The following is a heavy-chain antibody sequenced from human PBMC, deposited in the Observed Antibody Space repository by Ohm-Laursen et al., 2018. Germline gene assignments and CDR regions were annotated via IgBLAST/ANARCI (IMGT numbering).Heavy chain of an antibody. CDR2: IYSGTTT. J-gene: IGHJ4*02. CDR3: AKHRSATWMHKRFDN. V-gene: IGHV3-23*03. CDR1: GFTFSSYA. D-gene: IGHD5-12*01. Sequence: SLRLSCAASGFTFSSYAMSWVRQAPGKGLEWVSVIYSGTTTYYADPVKGRFTISRDNPKSMVFLQMSSLRAEDTAVYYCAKHRSATWMHKRFDNWGQGTLVAVSS.